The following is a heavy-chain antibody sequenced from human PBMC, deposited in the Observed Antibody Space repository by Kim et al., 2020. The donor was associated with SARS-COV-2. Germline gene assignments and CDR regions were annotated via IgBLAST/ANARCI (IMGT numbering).Heavy chain of an antibody. V-gene: IGHV3-33*06. J-gene: IGHJ4*02. D-gene: IGHD6-19*01. Sequence: ADYVKGRFTISRDNSKNTLYLQMNSLRAEDTAVYYCAKPREAVADYYCDYWGQGTLVTVSS. CDR3: AKPREAVADYYCDY.